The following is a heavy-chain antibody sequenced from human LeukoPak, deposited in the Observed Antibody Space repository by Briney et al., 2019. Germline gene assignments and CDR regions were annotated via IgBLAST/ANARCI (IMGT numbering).Heavy chain of an antibody. Sequence: PSETLSLTCTVSGDSIRNYYWSWIRQPPGKGLEWIGHIYYTGSTNYNPSLKSRVTISVDTSKNQFSLKLTSVTAADTAVYFCARGHYDILTGAMGTFDYWGQGTLVTVSS. V-gene: IGHV4-59*01. J-gene: IGHJ4*02. CDR1: GDSIRNYY. CDR2: IYYTGST. D-gene: IGHD3-9*01. CDR3: ARGHYDILTGAMGTFDY.